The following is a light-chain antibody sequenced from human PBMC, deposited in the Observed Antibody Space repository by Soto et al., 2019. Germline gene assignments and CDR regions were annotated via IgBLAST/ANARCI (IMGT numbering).Light chain of an antibody. V-gene: IGKV1-12*01. CDR2: AAS. J-gene: IGKJ5*01. Sequence: DVQMTQSPSSVSASVGDRVTITCRASEDISNWLVWYQQKPGKAPKRLIYAASSLPSGVPSRFTGSGSGTEFTLTISCLQPEDSATCYCQQDNSFPLAFGQGTRLEI. CDR3: QQDNSFPLA. CDR1: EDISNW.